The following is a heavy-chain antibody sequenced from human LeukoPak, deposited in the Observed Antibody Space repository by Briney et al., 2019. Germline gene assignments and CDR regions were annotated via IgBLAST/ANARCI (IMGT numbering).Heavy chain of an antibody. CDR1: GGSISSGGYY. J-gene: IGHJ5*02. CDR2: IYYSGST. Sequence: SETLSLTCTVSGGSISSGGYYWSWIRQHPGKGLEWIGYIYYSGSTYYNPSLKSRVTISVDTSKNQFSLKLSSVTAADTAVYYCARSGDTNRNWFDPWGQGTLVTVSS. CDR3: ARSGDTNRNWFDP. V-gene: IGHV4-31*03. D-gene: IGHD7-27*01.